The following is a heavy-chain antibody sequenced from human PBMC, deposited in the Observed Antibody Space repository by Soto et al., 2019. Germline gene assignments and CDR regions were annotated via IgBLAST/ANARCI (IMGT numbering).Heavy chain of an antibody. CDR2: IYYSGST. J-gene: IGHJ3*02. CDR1: GGSISSGGYY. V-gene: IGHV4-31*03. CDR3: ARTIYDSSGFDDAFDI. D-gene: IGHD3-22*01. Sequence: QVQLQESGPGLVKPSQTLSLTCTVSGGSISSGGYYWSWIRQHPGKGLEWIGYIYYSGSTYYNPSLKSRVTISVDTSKNQFSLKLSSVTAADTAVYYCARTIYDSSGFDDAFDIWGQGTMVTVSS.